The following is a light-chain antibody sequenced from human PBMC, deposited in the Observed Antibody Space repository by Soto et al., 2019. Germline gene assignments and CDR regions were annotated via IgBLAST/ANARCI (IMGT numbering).Light chain of an antibody. Sequence: EIVMTQSPATLSVSPGERATLSCRASQSIGGNLAWYQQKPGQAPRLLLYGASARATGIPARFSGSGSGTEFTLTISSLQSEDFGTYYCQQYETYFRTFGQGTKLEIK. CDR2: GAS. J-gene: IGKJ2*01. CDR1: QSIGGN. CDR3: QQYETYFRT. V-gene: IGKV3-15*01.